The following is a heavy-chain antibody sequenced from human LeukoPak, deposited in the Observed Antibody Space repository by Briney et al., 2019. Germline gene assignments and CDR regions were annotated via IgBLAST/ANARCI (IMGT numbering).Heavy chain of an antibody. CDR2: ISWNSGSI. V-gene: IGHV3-9*01. CDR3: AKAYGSGSYYLSYFDY. Sequence: GGSLRLSCAASGFTFDDYAMHWVRQAPGKGLEWVSGISWNSGSIGYADSVKGRFTISRDNAKNSLYLQMNSLRAEDTALYYFAKAYGSGSYYLSYFDYWGQGTLVTVSS. D-gene: IGHD3-10*01. J-gene: IGHJ4*02. CDR1: GFTFDDYA.